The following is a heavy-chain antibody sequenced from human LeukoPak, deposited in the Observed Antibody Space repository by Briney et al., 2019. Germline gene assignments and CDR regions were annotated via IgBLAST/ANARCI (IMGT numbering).Heavy chain of an antibody. V-gene: IGHV4-31*03. CDR2: IYYSGST. J-gene: IGHJ3*02. D-gene: IGHD2-2*01. Sequence: SGTLSLTCTVSGGSISSGGYYWSWIRQHPGKGLEWIGYIYYSGSTYYNPSLKSRVTISVDTSKNQFSLKLSSVTAADTAVYYCARDGAGPELRNAFDIWGQGTMVTVSS. CDR1: GGSISSGGYY. CDR3: ARDGAGPELRNAFDI.